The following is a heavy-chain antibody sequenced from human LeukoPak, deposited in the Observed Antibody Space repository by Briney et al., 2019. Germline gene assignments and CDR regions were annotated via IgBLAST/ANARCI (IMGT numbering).Heavy chain of an antibody. CDR3: ARRYCTNGVCYSDFDY. D-gene: IGHD2-8*01. V-gene: IGHV4-34*01. Sequence: SETLSLTCAVYGGSFSGYYWSWIRQPPGKGLEWIGEINHSGSTNYNPSLKSRVTISVDTSKNQFSLKLNSVTAADTAVYYCARRYCTNGVCYSDFDYWGQGTPVTVSS. CDR1: GGSFSGYY. J-gene: IGHJ4*02. CDR2: INHSGST.